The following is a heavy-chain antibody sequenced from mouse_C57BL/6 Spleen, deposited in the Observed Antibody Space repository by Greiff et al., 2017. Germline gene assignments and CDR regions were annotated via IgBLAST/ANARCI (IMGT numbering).Heavy chain of an antibody. J-gene: IGHJ2*01. CDR2: INYDGGST. V-gene: IGHV5-16*01. CDR3: AREGIGSSYYFDY. D-gene: IGHD1-1*01. Sequence: EVMLVESEGGLVQPGSSMKLSCTASGFTFSDYYMAWVRQVPEKGLEWVANINYDGGSTYYLDSLKSRFIISRDNAKNILYLQMSSLKSEDTATYYCAREGIGSSYYFDYWGQGTTLTVSS. CDR1: GFTFSDYY.